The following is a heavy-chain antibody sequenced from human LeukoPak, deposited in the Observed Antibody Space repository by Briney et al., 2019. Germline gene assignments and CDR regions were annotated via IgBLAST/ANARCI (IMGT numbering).Heavy chain of an antibody. Sequence: SETLSLTCTVSGNSISSGDNYWSWIRQPAGKGLEWIGRIYTSGSTNYNPSLKSRVTISVDTSKNQFSLKLSSVTAADTAVYYCARAPQYYYDSSGYYYMDVWGKGTTVTVSS. CDR1: GNSISSGDNY. D-gene: IGHD3-22*01. CDR2: IYTSGST. J-gene: IGHJ6*03. V-gene: IGHV4-61*02. CDR3: ARAPQYYYDSSGYYYMDV.